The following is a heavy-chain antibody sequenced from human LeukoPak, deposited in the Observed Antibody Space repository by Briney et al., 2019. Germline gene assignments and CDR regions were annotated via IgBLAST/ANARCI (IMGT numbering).Heavy chain of an antibody. V-gene: IGHV4-39*07. D-gene: IGHD1-26*01. CDR1: GGSISSSSYY. CDR2: IYYSGST. Sequence: SETLSLTCTVSGGSISSSSYYWGWIRQPPGKGLEWIGSIYYSGSTYYNPSLKSRVTISVDTSKNQFSLKLSSVTAADTAVYYCASSYCEYEEGNWFDPWGQGTLVTVSS. J-gene: IGHJ5*02. CDR3: ASSYCEYEEGNWFDP.